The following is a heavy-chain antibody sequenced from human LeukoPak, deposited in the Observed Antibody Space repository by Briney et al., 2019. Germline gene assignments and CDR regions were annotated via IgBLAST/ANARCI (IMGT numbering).Heavy chain of an antibody. Sequence: GGSLRLSCAASGFTFISYAMSWVRQAPGKGLEWASAISGSGGSTYYADSVKGRFTISRDNSKNTLYLQMNSLRAEDTAVYYCAISFMTTVTLFDYWGQGPLVTVSS. V-gene: IGHV3-23*01. J-gene: IGHJ4*02. CDR1: GFTFISYA. D-gene: IGHD4-17*01. CDR2: ISGSGGST. CDR3: AISFMTTVTLFDY.